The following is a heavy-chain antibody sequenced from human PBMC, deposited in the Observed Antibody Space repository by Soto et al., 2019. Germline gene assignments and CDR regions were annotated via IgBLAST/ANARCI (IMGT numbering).Heavy chain of an antibody. Sequence: EVQLVESGGGLVQPGGSLRLSCAASGFTFSSYWMHWVRQAPGKGLVWVSRINNDGSTTSYADSVKGRFTIPRDNAKNTLYLQMNSLRAEDTAVYYCARTYSSGWYWGWFDPWGQGTLVTVSS. J-gene: IGHJ5*02. CDR2: INNDGSTT. V-gene: IGHV3-74*01. D-gene: IGHD6-19*01. CDR1: GFTFSSYW. CDR3: ARTYSSGWYWGWFDP.